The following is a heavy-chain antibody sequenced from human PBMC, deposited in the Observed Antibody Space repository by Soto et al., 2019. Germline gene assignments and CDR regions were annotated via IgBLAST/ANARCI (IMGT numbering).Heavy chain of an antibody. D-gene: IGHD2-2*01. Sequence: GGSLRLSCAASGFTFSLIAMHWVRQAPGKGLEWVAVISYDGSDKFYADSVKGRFTISRDNSRNTLYLQMSSLKSADTAVYYCARDRYAAAVATYLDYWGQGALVTASS. CDR1: GFTFSLIA. CDR2: ISYDGSDK. J-gene: IGHJ4*02. V-gene: IGHV3-30*15. CDR3: ARDRYAAAVATYLDY.